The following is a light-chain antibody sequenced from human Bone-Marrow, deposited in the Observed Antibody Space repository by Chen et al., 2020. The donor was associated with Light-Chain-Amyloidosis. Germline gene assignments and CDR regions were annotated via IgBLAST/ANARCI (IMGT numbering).Light chain of an antibody. CDR3: QSADSSGTYEVI. CDR1: DLPTQY. J-gene: IGLJ2*01. CDR2: IDT. Sequence: SYELTQPPSVSVSPGQTARITCSGDDLPTQYAYWYQQKPGQAPVLVIHIDTERPSWISERFSGSSSGTTATLTISGVQAEDEADYHCQSADSSGTYEVIFGGGTKLTVL. V-gene: IGLV3-25*03.